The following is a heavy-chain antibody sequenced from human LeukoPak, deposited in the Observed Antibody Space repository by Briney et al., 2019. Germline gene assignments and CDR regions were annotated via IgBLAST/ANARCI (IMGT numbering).Heavy chain of an antibody. CDR1: GFTVSSNY. CDR3: ARARMATFYFDY. Sequence: GGSLRLSCAASGFTVSSNYMSWVRQAPGKGLEWVPVIYSGGSTYYADSVKGRFTISRDNSKNTLYLQMNSLRAEDTAVYYCARARMATFYFDYWGQGTLVTVSS. J-gene: IGHJ4*02. D-gene: IGHD5-24*01. CDR2: IYSGGST. V-gene: IGHV3-66*01.